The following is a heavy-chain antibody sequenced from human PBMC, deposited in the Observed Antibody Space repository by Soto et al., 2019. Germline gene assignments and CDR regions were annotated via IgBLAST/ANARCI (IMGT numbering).Heavy chain of an antibody. D-gene: IGHD3-10*01. J-gene: IGHJ4*02. CDR1: GFTFSSYA. Sequence: EVQLLESGGGLVQPGGSLRLSCAASGFTFSSYAMSWVRQAPGKGLEWVSAISGSGGSTYYADSVKGRFTISRDNSKNKLYLQMNSLRAEDTAVYYCASSPGLSFKPHYWGQGTLVTVSS. CDR3: ASSPGLSFKPHY. V-gene: IGHV3-23*01. CDR2: ISGSGGST.